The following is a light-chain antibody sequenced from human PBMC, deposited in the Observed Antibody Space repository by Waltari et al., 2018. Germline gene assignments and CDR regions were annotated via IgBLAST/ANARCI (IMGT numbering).Light chain of an antibody. CDR3: AVWDDSLNVPV. Sequence: QSVLAQPPSASGTPGLKITISCSGSRSNIGSNTVNWYQHLPGTAPRLLLWRNKQEPSGGPDRFSGSKSGSSASLAISGLQSEDEADYYCAVWDDSLNVPVFGTGTKVTVL. J-gene: IGLJ1*01. CDR1: RSNIGSNT. V-gene: IGLV1-44*01. CDR2: RNK.